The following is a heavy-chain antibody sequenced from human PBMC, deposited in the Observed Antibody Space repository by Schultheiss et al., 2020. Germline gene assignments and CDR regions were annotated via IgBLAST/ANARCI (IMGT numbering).Heavy chain of an antibody. Sequence: ESLQISCAASGFVLSSYSISWVRQSPGKGLEWVSSISRNSSYIYYEDSVKGRFTISRDNAKNSLYLQMNSLRAEDTAVYYCARDLNDYSNFVGWFDPWGQGHLGTVAS. CDR2: ISRNSSYI. J-gene: IGHJ5*02. CDR3: ARDLNDYSNFVGWFDP. D-gene: IGHD4-11*01. CDR1: GFVLSSYS. V-gene: IGHV3-21*06.